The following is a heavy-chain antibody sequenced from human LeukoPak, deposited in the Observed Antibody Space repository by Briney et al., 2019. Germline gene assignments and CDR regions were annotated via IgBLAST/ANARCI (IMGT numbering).Heavy chain of an antibody. J-gene: IGHJ5*02. CDR3: ARQDIVVVPAANGNWFDP. Sequence: SETPSLTCTVSGGSISSSSYYWGWIRQPPGKGLEWIGSIYYSGSTYYNPSLKSRVTISVDTSKNQFSLKLSSVTAADTAVYYCARQDIVVVPAANGNWFDPWGQGTLVTVSS. V-gene: IGHV4-39*07. CDR1: GGSISSSSYY. CDR2: IYYSGST. D-gene: IGHD2-2*01.